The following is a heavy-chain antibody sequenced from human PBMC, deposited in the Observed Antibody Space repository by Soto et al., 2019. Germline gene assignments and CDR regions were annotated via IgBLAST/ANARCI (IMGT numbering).Heavy chain of an antibody. D-gene: IGHD3-10*01. CDR2: IYPGDSDT. Sequence: PGESLKISCKGSGYSFTSYWIGWVRQMPGKGLEWLGIIYPGDSDTRYSPSFQGQVTISADKSISTAYLQWSSLKASDTAMYYCARQHSPNYGSGITDDWGQGTLVTVSS. CDR1: GYSFTSYW. J-gene: IGHJ4*02. V-gene: IGHV5-51*01. CDR3: ARQHSPNYGSGITDD.